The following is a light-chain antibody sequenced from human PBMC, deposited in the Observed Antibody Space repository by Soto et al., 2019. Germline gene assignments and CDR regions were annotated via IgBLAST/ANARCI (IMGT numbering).Light chain of an antibody. CDR2: LGS. CDR3: MQGLQTAWT. CDR1: QSLLHSNGYNY. Sequence: DIVRTQSPLSLPVTPGEPASVSCRSSQSLLHSNGYNYLDWYLQKPGQSPQLLIYLGSNRASGVPDRFSGSGSGTDFTLKISRVEAEDVGFYYCMQGLQTAWTFGQGTKV. J-gene: IGKJ1*01. V-gene: IGKV2-28*01.